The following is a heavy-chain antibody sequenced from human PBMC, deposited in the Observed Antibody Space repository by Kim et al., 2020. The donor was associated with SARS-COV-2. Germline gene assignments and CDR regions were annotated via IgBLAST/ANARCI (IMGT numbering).Heavy chain of an antibody. Sequence: SETLSLTCAVYGGSFSGYYWSWIRQPPGKGLEWIGEINHSGSTNYNPSLKSRVTISVDTSKNQFSLKLSSVTAADTAVYYCARVRGYSSSWLLGVFDYWGQGTLVTVSS. V-gene: IGHV4-34*01. J-gene: IGHJ4*02. CDR2: INHSGST. CDR1: GGSFSGYY. D-gene: IGHD6-13*01. CDR3: ARVRGYSSSWLLGVFDY.